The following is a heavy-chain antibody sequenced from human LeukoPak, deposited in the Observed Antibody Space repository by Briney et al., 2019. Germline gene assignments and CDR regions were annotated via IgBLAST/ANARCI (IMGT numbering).Heavy chain of an antibody. CDR1: CVSFNNYY. Sequence: SETLSLTCTVSCVSFNNYYWSWIRQPAGKGLEWIGRIYTRGSTNYNPSLNSRVSMSVDTSKNLYSLKLTSVTAADTAVYYCARGGKATVVTMWGQGILVTVSS. CDR2: IYTRGST. D-gene: IGHD4-23*01. J-gene: IGHJ4*02. CDR3: ARGGKATVVTM. V-gene: IGHV4-4*07.